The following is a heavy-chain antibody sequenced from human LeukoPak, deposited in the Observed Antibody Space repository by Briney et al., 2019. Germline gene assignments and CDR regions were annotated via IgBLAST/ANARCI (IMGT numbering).Heavy chain of an antibody. V-gene: IGHV4-59*12. Sequence: SETLSLTCTVSGGSISSYYWSWIRQPPGKGLEWIGYIYYSGSTNYNPSLKSRVTMSVDTSKSQFSLRLSSVTAADTAVYYCARGYDFWSGYAPSYYYGMDVWGQGTTVTVSS. J-gene: IGHJ6*02. CDR3: ARGYDFWSGYAPSYYYGMDV. CDR2: IYYSGST. CDR1: GGSISSYY. D-gene: IGHD3-3*01.